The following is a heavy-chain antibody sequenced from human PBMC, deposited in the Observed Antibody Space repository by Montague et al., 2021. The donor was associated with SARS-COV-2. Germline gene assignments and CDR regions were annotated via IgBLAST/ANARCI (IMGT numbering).Heavy chain of an antibody. CDR2: IYYSGST. J-gene: IGHJ4*02. V-gene: IGHV4-39*07. D-gene: IGHD3-22*01. Sequence: SETLSLTCTVSGGSISSSSYYWGWIRQPPGKGLEWIGTIYYSGSTYYXPSLKSRVTISVDTSKNQFSLKPSSVTAADTAVYYCARGWFSPMLVVVIRGPFDYWGQGALVTVAS. CDR1: GGSISSSSYY. CDR3: ARGWFSPMLVVVIRGPFDY.